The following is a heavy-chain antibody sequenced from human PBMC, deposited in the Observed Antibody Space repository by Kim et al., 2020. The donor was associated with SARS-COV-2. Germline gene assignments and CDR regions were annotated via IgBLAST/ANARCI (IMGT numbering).Heavy chain of an antibody. J-gene: IGHJ3*02. CDR2: GMNE. Sequence: GMNENNGKAVRGRLTISRDKSKSTLFLLMNNLKVEDTALYYCARGARAFDIWGQGTMVTVSS. CDR3: ARGARAFDI. V-gene: IGHV3-30*01.